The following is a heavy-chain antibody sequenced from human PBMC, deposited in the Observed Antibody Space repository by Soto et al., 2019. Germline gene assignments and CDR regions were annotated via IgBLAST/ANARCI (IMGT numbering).Heavy chain of an antibody. Sequence: QVQLVQSGAEVKKPGASVKVSCKASGYTFTSYAMHWVRQAPGQRLEWMGWINAGNGNTKYSRKFQGRVTITRDTSASTAYRELSSLRSEDTAVYYCARDLGGWPDYWGQGTLVTVSS. D-gene: IGHD2-15*01. V-gene: IGHV1-3*01. CDR2: INAGNGNT. CDR1: GYTFTSYA. CDR3: ARDLGGWPDY. J-gene: IGHJ4*02.